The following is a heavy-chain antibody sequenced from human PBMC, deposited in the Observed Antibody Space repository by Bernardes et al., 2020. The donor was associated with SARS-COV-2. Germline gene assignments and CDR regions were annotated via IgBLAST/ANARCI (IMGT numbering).Heavy chain of an antibody. Sequence: GGSLRLSCAASGFTFNSYAMNWVRQAPGKGLEWVSTILADGGRAYYADSVKGRFTISRDNSKNTLYLQMNSLRAEDTAVYYCAREDATDDSSYFDYWGQGTLVTVSS. D-gene: IGHD1-26*01. CDR2: ILADGGRA. CDR1: GFTFNSYA. J-gene: IGHJ4*02. CDR3: AREDATDDSSYFDY. V-gene: IGHV3-23*01.